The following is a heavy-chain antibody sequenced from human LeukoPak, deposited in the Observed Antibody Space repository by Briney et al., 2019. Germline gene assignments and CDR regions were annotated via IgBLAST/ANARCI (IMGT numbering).Heavy chain of an antibody. D-gene: IGHD6-13*01. V-gene: IGHV4-31*03. Sequence: PSETLSLTCTVSGGSISSGGYYWSWIRQPPGKGLEWIGYIYYSGSTYYNPSLKRRVTISVDRSKNQLSLKLSSVSVAVSAVDSCARGDRIATTWGQGNLGTVSS. CDR2: IYYSGST. J-gene: IGHJ5*02. CDR1: GGSISSGGYY. CDR3: ARGDRIATT.